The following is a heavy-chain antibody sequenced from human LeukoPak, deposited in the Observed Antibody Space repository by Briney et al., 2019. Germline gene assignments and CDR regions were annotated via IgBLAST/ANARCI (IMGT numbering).Heavy chain of an antibody. J-gene: IGHJ3*02. D-gene: IGHD1-26*01. CDR3: ARASPASYSGSYYLSDAFDI. V-gene: IGHV1-69*01. CDR2: IIPIFGTA. CDR1: GGTFSSYA. Sequence: SVKVSCKVSGGTFSSYAISWVRQAPGQGLEWMGGIIPIFGTANYAQKFQGRVTITADESTSTAYMELSSLRSEDTAVYYCARASPASYSGSYYLSDAFDIWGQGTMVTVSS.